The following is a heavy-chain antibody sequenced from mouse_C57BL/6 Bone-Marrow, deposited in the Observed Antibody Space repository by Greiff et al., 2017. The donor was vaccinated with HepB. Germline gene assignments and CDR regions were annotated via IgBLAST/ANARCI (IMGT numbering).Heavy chain of an antibody. D-gene: IGHD1-1*01. CDR3: APYYYGSSLFDY. V-gene: IGHV1-26*01. CDR2: INPNNGGT. CDR1: GYTFTDYY. J-gene: IGHJ2*01. Sequence: EVQLQQSGPELVKPGASVKISCKASGYTFTDYYMNWVKQSHGKSLEWIGDINPNNGGTSYNQKFKGKATLTVDKSSSTAYMELRSLTSEDSAVYYCAPYYYGSSLFDYWGQGTTLTVSS.